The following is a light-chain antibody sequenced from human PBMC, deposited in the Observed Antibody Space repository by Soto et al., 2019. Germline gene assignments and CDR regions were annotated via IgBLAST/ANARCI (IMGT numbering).Light chain of an antibody. Sequence: IVLTQSPATLSLSPGERATPSCRASPSVTNFLSWYQQQPAQAPPRLIYGAFNRATGIPARFSGSGSGTAFILTISSLQPDDSAVYYCQQHNVWPPVTFGQGTRLEIK. CDR1: PSVTNF. V-gene: IGKV3-11*01. CDR3: QQHNVWPPVT. CDR2: GAF. J-gene: IGKJ5*01.